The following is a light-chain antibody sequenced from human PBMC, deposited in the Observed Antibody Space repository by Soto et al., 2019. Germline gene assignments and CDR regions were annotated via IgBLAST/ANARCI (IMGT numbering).Light chain of an antibody. J-gene: IGKJ2*01. CDR2: GAS. Sequence: EIVLTQSPGTLSVSPGGRATLSCRASQSVTSRYLGWYQQKPGQTPMLLIHGASSRAAGIPDRFSGSGSGTDVTLTISRLEPEDLAVYYCQQYDSSPYTFGQGTKLEIK. CDR1: QSVTSRY. V-gene: IGKV3-20*01. CDR3: QQYDSSPYT.